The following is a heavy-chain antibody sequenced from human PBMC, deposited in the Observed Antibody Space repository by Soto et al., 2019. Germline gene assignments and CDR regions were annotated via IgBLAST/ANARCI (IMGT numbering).Heavy chain of an antibody. CDR2: IYYSGST. CDR1: GGSVSSGSYY. CDR3: ARDHDYGSGSFTDY. J-gene: IGHJ4*02. D-gene: IGHD3-10*01. V-gene: IGHV4-61*01. Sequence: SETLSLTCTVSGGSVSSGSYYWSWIRQPPGKGLEWIGYIYYSGSTNYNPSLKSRVTISVDTSKNQFSLKLSSVTAADTAVYYCARDHDYGSGSFTDYWGQGTLVTVSS.